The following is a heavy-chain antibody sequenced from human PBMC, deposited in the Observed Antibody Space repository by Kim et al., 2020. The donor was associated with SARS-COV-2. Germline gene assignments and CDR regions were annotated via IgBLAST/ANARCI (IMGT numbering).Heavy chain of an antibody. Sequence: EMYYVDSVKGRFTISRDNAKNSLYLQMNSLRAEDTAVYYCARDRPRGHFDYWGQRTLVTVSS. CDR2: EM. J-gene: IGHJ4*02. V-gene: IGHV3-7*01. CDR3: ARDRPRGHFDY.